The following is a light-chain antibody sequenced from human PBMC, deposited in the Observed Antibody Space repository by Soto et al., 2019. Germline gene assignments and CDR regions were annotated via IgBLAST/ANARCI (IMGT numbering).Light chain of an antibody. V-gene: IGKV2-28*01. CDR3: MQALQTPWT. J-gene: IGKJ1*01. Sequence: DIVMTQSPLSLPVTPGEPASISCRSSQSLLQSNGYKYLDWYLQKPGQSPQLLIYLGSNRASGVPDRFSGSGSGTDFTLKISRVEAGDVGIYYCMQALQTPWTFGQGTKVEIK. CDR1: QSLLQSNGYKY. CDR2: LGS.